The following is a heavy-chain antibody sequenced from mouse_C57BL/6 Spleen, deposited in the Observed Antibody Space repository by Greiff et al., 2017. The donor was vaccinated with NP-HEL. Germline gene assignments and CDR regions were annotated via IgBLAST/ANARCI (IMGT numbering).Heavy chain of an antibody. J-gene: IGHJ2*01. V-gene: IGHV1-54*01. CDR3: ARGVTTVVGGFDY. CDR1: GYAFTNYL. Sequence: QVQLQQSGAELVRPGTSVKVSCKASGYAFTNYLIEWVKQRPGQGLEWIGVINPGSGGTNYNEKFKGKATLTADKSSSTAYMQLSSLTSEDSAVYFCARGVTTVVGGFDYWGQGTTLTVSS. D-gene: IGHD1-1*01. CDR2: INPGSGGT.